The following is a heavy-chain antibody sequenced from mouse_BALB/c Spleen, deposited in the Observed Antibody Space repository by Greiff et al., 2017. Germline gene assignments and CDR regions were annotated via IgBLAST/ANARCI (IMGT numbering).Heavy chain of an antibody. CDR2: IYPSDSYT. CDR1: GYTFTSYW. Sequence: VQLQQPGAELVRPGASVKLSCTASGYTFTSYWIHWVKQRPGQGLEWIGNIYPSDSYTNYNQKFKDKATLTVDKSSSTAYMQLSSPTSEDSAVYCCTKLDYWGQGTTLTVSS. V-gene: IGHV1-69*02. D-gene: IGHD4-1*01. J-gene: IGHJ2*01. CDR3: TKLDY.